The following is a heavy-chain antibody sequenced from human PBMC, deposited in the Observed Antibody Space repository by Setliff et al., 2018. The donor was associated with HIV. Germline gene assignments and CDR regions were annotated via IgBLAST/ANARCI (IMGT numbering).Heavy chain of an antibody. CDR1: GGSISSYY. Sequence: SETLALTCTVSGGSISSYYWSWIRQPPGKGLEWIGYIYYSGSTNYNPSLKSRVTISVDTSKNQFSLKLSSVIAADTAVYYCARIFGDQGYYYGMDGWGQGTMGT. CDR3: ARIFGDQGYYYGMDG. J-gene: IGHJ6*02. V-gene: IGHV4-59*01. D-gene: IGHD3-3*01. CDR2: IYYSGST.